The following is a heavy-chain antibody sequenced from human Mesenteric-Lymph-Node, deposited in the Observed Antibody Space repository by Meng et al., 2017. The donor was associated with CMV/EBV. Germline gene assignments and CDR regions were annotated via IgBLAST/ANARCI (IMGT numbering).Heavy chain of an antibody. V-gene: IGHV3-53*01. D-gene: IGHD1-1*01. J-gene: IGHJ6*02. Sequence: GESLKISCAASGFTVSRDYMSWVRQAPGKGLEWVSVIYGGGGTDYGDSVKGRFTISRDSSQNTVYLQMNGLRAEDTAVYYCGRDPGLPNGIHVWGQGTTVTVSS. CDR3: GRDPGLPNGIHV. CDR1: GFTVSRDY. CDR2: IYGGGGT.